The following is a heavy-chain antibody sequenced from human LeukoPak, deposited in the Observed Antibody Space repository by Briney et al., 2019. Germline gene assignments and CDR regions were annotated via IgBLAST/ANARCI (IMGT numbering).Heavy chain of an antibody. D-gene: IGHD3-10*01. CDR2: IRSSGEST. CDR3: AKEVRESAWFYFDY. CDR1: GFTFRTYA. Sequence: GGSLRLSCAASGFTFRTYAMSWVRQAPGRGLEWVSSIRSSGESTYYADSVKGRFTISRDNSRNTVFLQMKSLTAEDTAVYYCAKEVRESAWFYFDYWGQGTLATVSS. J-gene: IGHJ4*02. V-gene: IGHV3-23*01.